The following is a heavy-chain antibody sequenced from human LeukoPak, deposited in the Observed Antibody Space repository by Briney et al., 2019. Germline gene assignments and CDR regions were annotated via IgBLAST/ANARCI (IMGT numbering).Heavy chain of an antibody. V-gene: IGHV4-4*02. D-gene: IGHD4-17*01. CDR3: AREGRTTVTTTSN. CDR1: GGSISSTDW. CDR2: IHHSGST. J-gene: IGHJ4*02. Sequence: PSGTLSLTCAVSGGSISSTDWWNWARQPPGKGLEWIGEIHHSGSTNYNPSLKSRVTISVDTSKNQFSLKLNSVTAADTAVYYCAREGRTTVTTTSNWGQGTLVTVSS.